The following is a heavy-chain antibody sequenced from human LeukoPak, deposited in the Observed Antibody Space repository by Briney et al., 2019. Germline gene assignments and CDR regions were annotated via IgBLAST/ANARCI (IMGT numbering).Heavy chain of an antibody. J-gene: IGHJ4*02. Sequence: ASVKVSCKASGSTFTGYYMHWVRQAPGQGLEWMGWINPNSGGTDCAQKFQGRVTMTRDTSLSTAYMELSRLRSDGTAVYYCAREGIQLWLDLSYWGQGTLVTVSS. CDR1: GSTFTGYY. CDR2: INPNSGGT. D-gene: IGHD5-18*01. CDR3: AREGIQLWLDLSY. V-gene: IGHV1-2*02.